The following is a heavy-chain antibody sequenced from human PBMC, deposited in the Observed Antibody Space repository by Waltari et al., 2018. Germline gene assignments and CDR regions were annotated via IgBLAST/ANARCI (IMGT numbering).Heavy chain of an antibody. CDR1: GLRTDW. CDR2: INEDGREK. V-gene: IGHV3-7*01. CDR3: SKRLEI. J-gene: IGHJ3*02. Sequence: DVQPVESGGGLVQPGGSLSLPCEVSGLRTDWMDWVRQAPGKGLEWVANINEDGREKYYLDSVKGRFTISRDNTKKLVYLQMNTLRAEDTATYYCSKRLEIWGRGTMVAVS.